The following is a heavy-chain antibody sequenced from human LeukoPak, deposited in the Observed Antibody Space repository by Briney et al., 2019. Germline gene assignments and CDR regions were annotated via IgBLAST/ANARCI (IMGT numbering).Heavy chain of an antibody. D-gene: IGHD3-10*01. CDR3: TTSSRSASFLRY. J-gene: IGHJ4*02. CDR2: VKTKADGGTT. V-gene: IGHV3-15*07. Sequence: GGSLRLSCAASGFTFNNAWMNWVRQAPGKGLEWVGRVKTKADGGTTDYAAPVKGRFTVSRDDSKNTLYLQLDSLEAGDTAVYYCTTSSRSASFLRYWGQGTLVTVSS. CDR1: GFTFNNAW.